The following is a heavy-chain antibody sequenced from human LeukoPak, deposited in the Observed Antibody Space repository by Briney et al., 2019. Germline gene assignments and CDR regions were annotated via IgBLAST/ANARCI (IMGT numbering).Heavy chain of an antibody. Sequence: QAGGSLRLSCAASGFTFSSYTMHWVRQASGKGLEWVAVISYDGSSKYDADSVKGRFTISRDNSKNTLYLQMNSLRAEDTAVYYCARGTTMTTPGDYWGQGTLVTVSS. CDR2: ISYDGSSK. CDR3: ARGTTMTTPGDY. J-gene: IGHJ4*02. V-gene: IGHV3-30*04. CDR1: GFTFSSYT. D-gene: IGHD4-17*01.